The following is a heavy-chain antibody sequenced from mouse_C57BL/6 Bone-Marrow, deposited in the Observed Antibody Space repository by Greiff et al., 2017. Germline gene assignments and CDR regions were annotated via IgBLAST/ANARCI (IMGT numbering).Heavy chain of an antibody. CDR2: ILPGSGST. CDR1: GYTFTGYW. D-gene: IGHD1-1*01. CDR3: ARRAIYYGSYYYAMDY. Sequence: QVQLQQSGAELMKPGASVKLSCKATGYTFTGYWIEWVKQRPGHGLEWIGEILPGSGSTNYNEKFKGKATFTADTSSNTAYMQLSSLTTEDSASYYCARRAIYYGSYYYAMDYWGQGTSVTVSS. V-gene: IGHV1-9*01. J-gene: IGHJ4*01.